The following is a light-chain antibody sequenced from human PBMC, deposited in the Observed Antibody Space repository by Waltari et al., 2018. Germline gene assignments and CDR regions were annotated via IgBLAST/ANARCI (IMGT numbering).Light chain of an antibody. CDR1: SGDIGRHNF. CDR3: STYSPSGTPYV. J-gene: IGLJ1*01. CDR2: DVS. V-gene: IGLV2-14*03. Sequence: QSALTQPASVSGSPGQSITISCTGTSGDIGRHNFVSWYQQHPGKAPRLMIFDVSNRPLGFAGRFSGSKSGNAASLTISGLQAEDEADYYCSTYSPSGTPYVFGTGTEVTVL.